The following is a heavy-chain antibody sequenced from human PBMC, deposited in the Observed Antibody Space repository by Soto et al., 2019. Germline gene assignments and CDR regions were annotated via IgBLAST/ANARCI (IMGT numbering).Heavy chain of an antibody. V-gene: IGHV4-4*02. CDR3: ASRDPGTSVDY. CDR1: GGSFTSNNG. D-gene: IGHD1-7*01. CDR2: LYRTGST. Sequence: PSESRSLTCAVSGGSFTSNNGWTWVRQPPGQGLEWIGELYRTGSTNYNPSLKSRVTISLDKSENQFSLKVTSLTAADTAVYYCASRDPGTSVDYWGQGTLVTVSS. J-gene: IGHJ4*02.